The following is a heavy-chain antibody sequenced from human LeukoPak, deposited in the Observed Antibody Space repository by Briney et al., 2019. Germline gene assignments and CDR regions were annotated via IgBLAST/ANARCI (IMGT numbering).Heavy chain of an antibody. J-gene: IGHJ5*02. D-gene: IGHD6-13*01. Sequence: GGSLRLSCSASGFTFSNAWMSWVRQAPGKGLEWVGRIKSKTDGGTTDYAAPVKGRFTISRDDSKNTLYLQMNSLKTEDTAVYYCTTDPSGSSWYQFDPWGQGTLVTVSS. CDR2: IKSKTDGGTT. V-gene: IGHV3-15*01. CDR3: TTDPSGSSWYQFDP. CDR1: GFTFSNAW.